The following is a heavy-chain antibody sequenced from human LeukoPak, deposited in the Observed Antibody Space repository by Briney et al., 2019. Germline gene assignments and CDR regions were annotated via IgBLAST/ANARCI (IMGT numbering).Heavy chain of an antibody. CDR3: ARDRTTVTVFDY. V-gene: IGHV3-30*02. J-gene: IGHJ4*02. D-gene: IGHD4-17*01. CDR1: GFTFSNYG. Sequence: QTGGSLRLSCGASGFTFSNYGMLWVRQAPGKGLEWVAFIRYDGNNKLYADSMKGRFTVSRDNAKNTLYLQMNSLRADDTAVYYCARDRTTVTVFDYWGQGTLVTVSS. CDR2: IRYDGNNK.